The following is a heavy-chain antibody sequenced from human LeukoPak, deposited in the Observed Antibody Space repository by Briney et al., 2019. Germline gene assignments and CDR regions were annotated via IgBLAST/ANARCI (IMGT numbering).Heavy chain of an antibody. CDR3: ARTAPDYYDSSGKL. CDR2: ISSRSSII. CDR1: GFTFSSYN. J-gene: IGHJ4*02. V-gene: IGHV3-48*01. Sequence: GGSLRLSCAASGFTFSSYNMNWVRQAPGKGLEWVSYISSRSSIIHYADSAKGRFTISRDNAKNSLYLQMNSLRAEDTAVYYCARTAPDYYDSSGKLWGQGTLVTVSS. D-gene: IGHD3-22*01.